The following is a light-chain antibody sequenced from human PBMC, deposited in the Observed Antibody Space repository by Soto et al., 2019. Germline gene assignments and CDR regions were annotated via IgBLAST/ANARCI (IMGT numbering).Light chain of an antibody. V-gene: IGLV2-8*01. J-gene: IGLJ1*01. CDR2: EVS. Sequence: QSVLTQPPSASGSPGQSVTISCAGTSSDVGGYNYVSWYQQHPGKAPKLMIYEVSKRPSGVPDRFSGSKSGNTASLTVSGLQAEDDADYYSSTYAGTNTFYVVRPGTKL. CDR1: SSDVGGYNY. CDR3: STYAGTNTFYV.